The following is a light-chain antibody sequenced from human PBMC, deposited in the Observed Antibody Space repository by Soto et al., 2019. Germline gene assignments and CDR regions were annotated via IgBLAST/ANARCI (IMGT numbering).Light chain of an antibody. V-gene: IGKV3-20*01. Sequence: EIGLTQSPGTLSLSPGERATLSCRASESGSSTSLAWYQQKPGQAPRLLMYGVSSRATGIPDRFSGSGSGTDLTLTINRLEPEDFVVYFCQEYDNSVWAFGQGTRVVIK. CDR1: ESGSSTS. CDR3: QEYDNSVWA. CDR2: GVS. J-gene: IGKJ1*01.